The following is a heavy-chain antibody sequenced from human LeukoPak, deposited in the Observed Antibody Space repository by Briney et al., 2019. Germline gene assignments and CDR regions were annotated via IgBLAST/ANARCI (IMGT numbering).Heavy chain of an antibody. CDR3: AREGGSYPPPDAFDI. D-gene: IGHD1-26*01. J-gene: IGHJ3*02. V-gene: IGHV1-69*13. CDR2: IIPIFGTA. Sequence: SVKVSCKASGGTFSSYAISWVRQAPGQGLEWMGGIIPIFGTANYAQKFQGRVTITADESTSTAYMELSSLRSEDTAVYYCAREGGSYPPPDAFDIWGQGTMVTVSS. CDR1: GGTFSSYA.